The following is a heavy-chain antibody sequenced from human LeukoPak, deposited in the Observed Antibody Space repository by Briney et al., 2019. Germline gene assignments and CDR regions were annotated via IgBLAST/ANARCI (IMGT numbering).Heavy chain of an antibody. V-gene: IGHV4-39*01. CDR3: ARHQRPITVTHFDY. CDR2: IYYSGST. D-gene: IGHD4-17*01. J-gene: IGHJ4*02. CDR1: GGSISSSSYY. Sequence: SETLSLNCTVSGGSISSSSYYWGWIRQPPGKGLEWIGSIYYSGSTYYNPSLKSRVTISVDTSKNQFSLKLSSVTAADTAVYYCARHQRPITVTHFDYWGQGTLVTVSS.